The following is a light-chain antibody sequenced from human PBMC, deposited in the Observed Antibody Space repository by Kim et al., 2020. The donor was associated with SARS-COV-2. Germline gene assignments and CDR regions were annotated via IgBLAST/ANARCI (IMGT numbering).Light chain of an antibody. CDR2: LNCDGSH. V-gene: IGLV4-69*01. CDR1: SGHSSYA. Sequence: VKLTCTLSSGHSSYAIALHQQQPEKGPRYLMKLNCDGSHSKGDGIPDRFSGASSGAERYLTTSSLQSEDEADYYCQTWGTGIHVVFGGGTKLTVL. CDR3: QTWGTGIHVV. J-gene: IGLJ2*01.